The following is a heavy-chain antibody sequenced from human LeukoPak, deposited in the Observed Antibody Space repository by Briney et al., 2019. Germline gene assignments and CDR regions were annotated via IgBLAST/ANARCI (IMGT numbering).Heavy chain of an antibody. CDR1: GFTFDDYA. V-gene: IGHV3-9*01. CDR3: AKVQRPHYYDSSGFYSPYDY. J-gene: IGHJ4*02. D-gene: IGHD3-22*01. Sequence: GRSLRLSCAASGFTFDDYAMHWVRQAPGKGLEWVSGISWNSGSIGYADSVKGRFTISRDNAKNSLYLQMNSLRAEDTALYYCAKVQRPHYYDSSGFYSPYDYWGQGTLATVSS. CDR2: ISWNSGSI.